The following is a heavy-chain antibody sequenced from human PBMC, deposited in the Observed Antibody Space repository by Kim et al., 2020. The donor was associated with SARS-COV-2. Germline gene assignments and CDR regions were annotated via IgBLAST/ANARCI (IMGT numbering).Heavy chain of an antibody. CDR3: ARDYDGSGHVNV. V-gene: IGHV3-53*01. CDR1: GFSVSSNY. Sequence: GGSLRLSCAASGFSVSSNYMTWVRQAPGKGLEWVSVLYSGGTTYYGDSVKGRFTISRDNSKNTVYLQINSLRAEDTAVYYCARDYDGSGHVNVWGQGTTV. D-gene: IGHD3-10*01. CDR2: LYSGGTT. J-gene: IGHJ6*02.